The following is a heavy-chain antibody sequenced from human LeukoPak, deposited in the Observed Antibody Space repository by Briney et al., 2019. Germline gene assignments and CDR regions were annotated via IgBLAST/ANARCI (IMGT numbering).Heavy chain of an antibody. CDR2: MYYTGST. V-gene: IGHV4-61*08. D-gene: IGHD1-20*01. Sequence: SETLSLTCTVSGGSVSSADYYWSWIRQPPGKGLEWIGYMYYTGSTNYNPSLKSRVTISVDTSKNQFSLKLSSVTAADTAVYYCARHPPYYNWNQRRFGFDPWGQGTLVTVSS. CDR3: ARHPPYYNWNQRRFGFDP. J-gene: IGHJ5*02. CDR1: GGSVSSADYY.